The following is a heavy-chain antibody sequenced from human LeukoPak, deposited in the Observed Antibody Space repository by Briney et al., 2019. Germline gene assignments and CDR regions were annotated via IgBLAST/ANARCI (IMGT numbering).Heavy chain of an antibody. D-gene: IGHD3-10*01. CDR2: IYPGDSDT. V-gene: IGHV5-51*01. CDR1: GYSFTSYW. CDR3: ARRGRGGSGFEDAFDI. Sequence: GESLKISCKGSGYSFTSYWIGWVRQMPGKGLEWMGIIYPGDSDTRYSPSFQGQVTISADKSISTAYLQWSSLKASDTAMYYCARRGRGGSGFEDAFDIWGQGTMVTVSS. J-gene: IGHJ3*02.